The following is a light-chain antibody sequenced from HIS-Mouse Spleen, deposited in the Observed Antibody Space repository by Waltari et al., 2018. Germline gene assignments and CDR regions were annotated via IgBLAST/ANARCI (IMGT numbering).Light chain of an antibody. CDR1: VPAKKY. J-gene: IGLJ2*01. CDR3: YSAADNNLV. V-gene: IGLV3-27*01. CDR2: KDS. Sequence: SYELTQPSSVSVSPGQTARITCTGDVPAKKYARWFQQKPGQAPGLVIYKDSGRPSGIPERFSGSSSGTTVTLTISGAQVEDEADYYCYSAADNNLVFGGGTKLTVL.